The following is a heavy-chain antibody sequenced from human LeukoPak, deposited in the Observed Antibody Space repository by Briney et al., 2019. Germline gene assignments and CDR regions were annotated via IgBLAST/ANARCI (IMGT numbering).Heavy chain of an antibody. CDR2: INTYNGNT. J-gene: IGHJ5*02. Sequence: ASVKVSCKASGYTFTNYGLRGVQQPPAKGREWMGWINTYNGNTHYPQKLQGRVTMTTDTSTSTAYMELRSLRSDDTAVYYCARNSPRDVAGRQFLPGVLSLLSQCDNCFDPWGQGTLVSVSS. D-gene: IGHD7-27*01. CDR1: GYTFTNYG. V-gene: IGHV1-18*04. CDR3: ARNSPRDVAGRQFLPGVLSLLSQCDNCFDP.